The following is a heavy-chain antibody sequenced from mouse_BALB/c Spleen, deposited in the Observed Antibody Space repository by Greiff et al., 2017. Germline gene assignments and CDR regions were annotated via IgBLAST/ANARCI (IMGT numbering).Heavy chain of an antibody. V-gene: IGHV1-54*01. J-gene: IGHJ3*01. CDR1: GYAFTNYL. CDR2: INPGSGGT. CDR3: TLAWFAY. Sequence: VQLQQSGAELVRPGTSVKVSCKASGYAFTNYLIEWVKQRPGQGLEWIGVINPGSGGTNYNEKFKGKATLTADKSSSTAYMQLSSLTSDDSAVYYCTLAWFAYWGQGTLVTVSA.